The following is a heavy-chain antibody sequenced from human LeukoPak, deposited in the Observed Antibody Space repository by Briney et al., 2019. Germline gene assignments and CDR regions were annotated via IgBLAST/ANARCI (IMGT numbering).Heavy chain of an antibody. D-gene: IGHD6-13*01. CDR1: GFTFTTYG. Sequence: SGGSLRLSCAASGFTFTTYGMHWVRQAPGKGLEWVAVISYDGSNKYYADSVKGRFTISRDNSKNTLYLQMNSLRAEDTAVYYCAKDREVPAAGTWGSIDYWGQGTLVTVSS. CDR3: AKDREVPAAGTWGSIDY. CDR2: ISYDGSNK. V-gene: IGHV3-30*18. J-gene: IGHJ4*02.